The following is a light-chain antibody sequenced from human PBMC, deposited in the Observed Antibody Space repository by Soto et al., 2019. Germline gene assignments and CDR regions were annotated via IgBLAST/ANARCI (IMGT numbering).Light chain of an antibody. V-gene: IGKV3-15*01. CDR3: QQYNNWPAIT. Sequence: EIMVTQSPATLSLSPGERATLSCRASQSISSNLAWYQQKPGQAPRLLMFRTSSRATGFPARFSGSGSGTEFNLTISSLQSEDFAVYYCQQYNNWPAITFGQGTRLEIK. CDR2: RTS. J-gene: IGKJ5*01. CDR1: QSISSN.